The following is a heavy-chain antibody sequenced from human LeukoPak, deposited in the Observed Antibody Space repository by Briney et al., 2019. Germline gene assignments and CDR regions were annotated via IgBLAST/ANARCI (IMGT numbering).Heavy chain of an antibody. CDR2: ISAYNGTT. Sequence: ASVKVSCKASGYTFTSYGISWVRQAPGQGLEWMGWISAYNGTTNYAQKLQGRVTMTTDTSTSTAYMELRSLRSDDTAVYYCARAYDSSGYYYTTDYWGQGTLVTVSS. V-gene: IGHV1-18*01. D-gene: IGHD3-22*01. J-gene: IGHJ4*02. CDR3: ARAYDSSGYYYTTDY. CDR1: GYTFTSYG.